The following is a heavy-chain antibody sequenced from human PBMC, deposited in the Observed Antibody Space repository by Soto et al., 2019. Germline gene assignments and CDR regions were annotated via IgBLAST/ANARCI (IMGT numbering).Heavy chain of an antibody. D-gene: IGHD3-10*01. Sequence: QVPLVQSGAEVKKPGSSVKVSCKASGGIFSTYAISWLRQAPGQGLEWMGGIIPIFGTPNCAQRFQGRVTITADESTSTAYMELSRLRSEDTAVYYCARDRDDYGSGNYYNRIDFWGQGTLVTVSS. CDR1: GGIFSTYA. J-gene: IGHJ4*02. CDR3: ARDRDDYGSGNYYNRIDF. CDR2: IIPIFGTP. V-gene: IGHV1-69*01.